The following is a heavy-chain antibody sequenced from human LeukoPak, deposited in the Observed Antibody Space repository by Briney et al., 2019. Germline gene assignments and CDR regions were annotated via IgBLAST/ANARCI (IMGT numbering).Heavy chain of an antibody. J-gene: IGHJ4*02. Sequence: PGGSLRLSCAASGFTFTTYALTWVRQAPGKGLEWVSTIRGSGGSTYYADSVKGRFTISRDNSKNTVYLQMNNLTAEDTAVYYCAKAHTTSLLTAYYCFAYWGQGTLVTVSS. V-gene: IGHV3-23*01. CDR2: IRGSGGST. CDR1: GFTFTTYA. CDR3: AKAHTTSLLTAYYCFAY. D-gene: IGHD3-9*01.